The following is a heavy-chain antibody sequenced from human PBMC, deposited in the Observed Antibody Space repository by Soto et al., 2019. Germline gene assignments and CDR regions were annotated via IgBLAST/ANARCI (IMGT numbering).Heavy chain of an antibody. Sequence: PGGSLRLSCAASGFTFSDYYMNWVRLIPGKGLEWVAYIKPDGSATYYVDSVKGRFTISRDNAKNSLYLQMNSLRVEDTSVYYCARAGYCGPGCYYYFDYWGQGTLVTVSS. CDR1: GFTFSDYY. V-gene: IGHV3-7*01. J-gene: IGHJ4*02. D-gene: IGHD2-21*02. CDR2: IKPDGSAT. CDR3: ARAGYCGPGCYYYFDY.